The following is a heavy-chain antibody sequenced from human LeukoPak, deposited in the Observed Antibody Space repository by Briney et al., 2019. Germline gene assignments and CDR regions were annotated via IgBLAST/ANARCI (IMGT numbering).Heavy chain of an antibody. Sequence: SETLSLTCTVSGDSISSYYWGWIRQPPGKGLEWIGYIYYSGSTTYNPSLKSRVTMSVDTSKNQFSLRLSSVTAADTAVYYCARLGIDYYYGMDVWGQGTTATVSS. J-gene: IGHJ6*02. D-gene: IGHD1-26*01. CDR1: GDSISSYY. CDR3: ARLGIDYYYGMDV. CDR2: IYYSGST. V-gene: IGHV4-59*08.